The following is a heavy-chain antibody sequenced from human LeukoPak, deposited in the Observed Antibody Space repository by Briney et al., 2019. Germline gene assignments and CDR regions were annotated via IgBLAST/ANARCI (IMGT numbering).Heavy chain of an antibody. J-gene: IGHJ4*02. Sequence: SETLSLTCTVSGGSISSSSYYWGWIRQPPGKGLEWIGSISYSGSTYYNPSLKSRVTISVDTSKNQFSLKLSSVTAADTAVYYCARHGLRRDGFPLWGQGTLVTVSS. D-gene: IGHD5-24*01. V-gene: IGHV4-39*01. CDR3: ARHGLRRDGFPL. CDR2: ISYSGST. CDR1: GGSISSSSYY.